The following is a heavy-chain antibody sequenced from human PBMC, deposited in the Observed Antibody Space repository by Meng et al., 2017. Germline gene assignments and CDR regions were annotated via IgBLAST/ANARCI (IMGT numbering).Heavy chain of an antibody. J-gene: IGHJ4*02. D-gene: IGHD3-16*02. CDR2: ISYDGSNK. CDR1: GFTFSSYA. CDR3: ASGLGDYVWGSYRYTANFDY. V-gene: IGHV3-30*04. Sequence: GESLKISCAASGFTFSSYAMHWVRQAPGKGLEGVAVISYDGSNKYYADSVKGRFTISRDNSKNTLYLQMNSLRAEDTAVYYCASGLGDYVWGSYRYTANFDYWGQGTLVTVSS.